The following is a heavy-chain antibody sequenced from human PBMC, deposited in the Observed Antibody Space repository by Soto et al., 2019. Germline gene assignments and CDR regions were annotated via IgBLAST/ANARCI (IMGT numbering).Heavy chain of an antibody. CDR1: GYNFAGYW. CDR2: IYPSDSDT. V-gene: IGHV5-51*01. D-gene: IGHD3-3*01. CDR3: ARGGVSTRTFDY. J-gene: IGHJ4*02. Sequence: PGESLKISCKGAGYNFAGYWIAWVRQMPGKGLELMGIIYPSDSDTRYRPSFQGQVTISADKSISSAYLQWSSLRASDTAMYYCARGGVSTRTFDYWGQGTPVTVSA.